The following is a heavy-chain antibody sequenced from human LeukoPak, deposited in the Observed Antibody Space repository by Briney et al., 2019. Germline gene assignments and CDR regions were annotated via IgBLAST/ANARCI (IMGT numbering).Heavy chain of an antibody. Sequence: ASVKVSCKASGYTFTGYYTHWARQAPEQGLEWMGWINPNSGGTNYAQKFQGRVTMTRDTSISTAYMELSRLRSDDTAVYYCARVDFWSGYYSYNWFDPWGQGTLVTVSS. CDR3: ARVDFWSGYYSYNWFDP. CDR1: GYTFTGYY. CDR2: INPNSGGT. D-gene: IGHD3-3*01. V-gene: IGHV1-2*02. J-gene: IGHJ5*02.